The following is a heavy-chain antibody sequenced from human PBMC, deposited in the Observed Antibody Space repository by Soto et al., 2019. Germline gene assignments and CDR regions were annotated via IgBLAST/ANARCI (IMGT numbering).Heavy chain of an antibody. V-gene: IGHV4-59*01. CDR2: IFNSGNT. Sequence: SETLSLTCSVSGASITTYSWTWIRQPPGKGLEWLGYIFNSGNTKYNPSLKSRVTISVYTSKNQFSLKLSSVTAADTAIYYCAGTAVDASMVTLGWFDPWGQGTLVTVSS. CDR1: GASITTYS. CDR3: AGTAVDASMVTLGWFDP. J-gene: IGHJ5*02. D-gene: IGHD5-18*01.